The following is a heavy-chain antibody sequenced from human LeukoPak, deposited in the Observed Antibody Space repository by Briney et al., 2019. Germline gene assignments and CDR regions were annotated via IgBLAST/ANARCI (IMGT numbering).Heavy chain of an antibody. Sequence: GGSLRLSCAPSGFTFSRHGMHWVRQAPGKGLEWVAIISNDGSRKYYAHSVEGRFTISRDNSKNTLYLQMGSLRAEDTAVYYCARDRAWNYFDYWGQGTLVTVSS. V-gene: IGHV3-30*03. CDR3: ARDRAWNYFDY. CDR1: GFTFSRHG. CDR2: ISNDGSRK. J-gene: IGHJ4*02. D-gene: IGHD3-3*01.